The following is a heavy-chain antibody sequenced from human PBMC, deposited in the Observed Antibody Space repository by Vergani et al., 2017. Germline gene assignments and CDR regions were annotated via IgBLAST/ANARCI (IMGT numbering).Heavy chain of an antibody. D-gene: IGHD6-19*01. CDR2: IYYSGST. Sequence: QVQLQESGPGLVKPSQTLSLTCTVSGGSISSGDYYWSWIRQPPGKGLEWIGYIYYSGSTYYNPSLKSRVTRSVDTSKNQFSLKLSSVTAADSAVYYCARVIKGSSGPHYFDDWGQGSLVTVSS. V-gene: IGHV4-30-4*08. CDR1: GGSISSGDYY. CDR3: ARVIKGSSGPHYFDD. J-gene: IGHJ4*02.